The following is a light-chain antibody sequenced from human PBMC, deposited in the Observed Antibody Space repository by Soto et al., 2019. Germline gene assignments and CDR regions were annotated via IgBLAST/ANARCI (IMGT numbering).Light chain of an antibody. CDR3: MQALQSPRT. CDR2: PGS. CDR1: QRLLHSNGFNY. Sequence: DVVMTQSPLSLPVTPGEPASISCNSSQRLLHSNGFNYLDWYLQRPGQSPQLLIYPGSNRASGVPDRFSGSGSGTDFTLKISRVEAEDVGVYYCMQALQSPRTFGQGSKLEIK. J-gene: IGKJ2*01. V-gene: IGKV2-28*01.